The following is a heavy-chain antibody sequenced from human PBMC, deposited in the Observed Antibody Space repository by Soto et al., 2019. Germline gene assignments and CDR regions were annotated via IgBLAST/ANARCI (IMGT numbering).Heavy chain of an antibody. Sequence: PSETLSLTCTVSGGSISSSSYYWGWIRQPPGKGLEWIGSIYYSGSTYYNPSLKSRVTISVDTSKNQFSLKLSSVTAADTAVYYCARPSYGYSNWFDPWGQGTLVTVSS. CDR1: GGSISSSSYY. CDR3: ARPSYGYSNWFDP. CDR2: IYYSGST. J-gene: IGHJ5*02. D-gene: IGHD5-18*01. V-gene: IGHV4-39*01.